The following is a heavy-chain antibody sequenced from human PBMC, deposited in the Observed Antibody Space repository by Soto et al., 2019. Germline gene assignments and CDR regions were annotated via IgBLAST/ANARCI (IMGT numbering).Heavy chain of an antibody. V-gene: IGHV3-23*01. Sequence: GGSLRLSCAASGFTFSSYAMSWVRQAPGKGLEWVSAISGSGGSTYYADPVKGRFTISRDNSKNTLYLQMNSLRAEDTAVYYCAKDHGYCSGGSCYSSVDAFDIWGQGTMVTVSS. J-gene: IGHJ3*02. CDR3: AKDHGYCSGGSCYSSVDAFDI. CDR1: GFTFSSYA. CDR2: ISGSGGST. D-gene: IGHD2-15*01.